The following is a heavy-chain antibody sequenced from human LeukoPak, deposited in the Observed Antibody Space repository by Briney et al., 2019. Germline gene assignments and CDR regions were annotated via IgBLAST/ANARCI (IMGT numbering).Heavy chain of an antibody. CDR3: AQHDSGGNSVIVY. V-gene: IGHV3-7*01. Sequence: GGSLRLSCAASGFTFSSYWMSWVRQPPGKGLEWVANIKQDGSEKYYVDSVKGRFTISRDNAKNSLYLQMNSLRAEDTAVYYCAQHDSGGNSVIVYWGQGTLVTVSP. CDR1: GFTFSSYW. J-gene: IGHJ4*02. D-gene: IGHD4-23*01. CDR2: IKQDGSEK.